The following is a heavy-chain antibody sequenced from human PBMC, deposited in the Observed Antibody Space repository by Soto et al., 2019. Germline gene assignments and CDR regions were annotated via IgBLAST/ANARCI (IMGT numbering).Heavy chain of an antibody. CDR2: TRRKPNTYTT. J-gene: IGHJ3*01. D-gene: IGHD3-16*01. CDR1: GFTLSDHY. V-gene: IGHV3-72*01. CDR3: VRRWPEGGDAFDV. Sequence: EVQLVASGGGLVQPGGSLRLSCAPSGFTLSDHYMDWVRQTPGKGLEWVGRTRRKPNTYTTEYAASVKGRFTISRDDSPNSLYLQMNSLKSEDTAVYFCVRRWPEGGDAFDVWGQGTMVTVSS.